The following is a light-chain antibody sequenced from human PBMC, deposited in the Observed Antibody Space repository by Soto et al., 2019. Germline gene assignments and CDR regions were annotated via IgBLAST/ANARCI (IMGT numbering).Light chain of an antibody. CDR3: QQSYSTPT. CDR1: RSISSY. V-gene: IGKV1-39*01. Sequence: DIQMTQSPSSLSASVGDRVTITCRASRSISSYLNWYQQKPGKAPKLLIYAASSLQSGVPSRFSGSGSGTDFTLTISSLQPEDFATYYCQQSYSTPTFGGGTKVDIK. J-gene: IGKJ4*01. CDR2: AAS.